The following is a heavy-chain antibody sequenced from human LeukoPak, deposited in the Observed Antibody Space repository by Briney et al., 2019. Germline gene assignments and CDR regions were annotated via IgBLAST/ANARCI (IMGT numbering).Heavy chain of an antibody. CDR2: IYWNDDK. J-gene: IGHJ4*02. D-gene: IGHD2-15*01. Sequence: ESGPTLVNPTRTLTLTCTFSGLSLSTSGVGVGWIRKPPGKALEWLALIYWNDDKRYSPSLKSRLTITKDTSKNQVVLTMTNMDPVDTATYYCAHYCSGGSCYSFIDYWGQGTLVTVSS. V-gene: IGHV2-5*01. CDR3: AHYCSGGSCYSFIDY. CDR1: GLSLSTSGVG.